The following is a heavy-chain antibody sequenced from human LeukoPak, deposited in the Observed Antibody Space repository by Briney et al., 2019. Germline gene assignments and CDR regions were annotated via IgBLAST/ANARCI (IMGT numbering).Heavy chain of an antibody. CDR3: ARSIAVAGTPFDY. V-gene: IGHV1-69*01. Sequence: APVKVSCKASGGTFSSYAISWVRQAPGQGFEWMGGIIPIFGTANYAQKFQGRVTITADESTSTAYMELSSLRSEDTAVYYCARSIAVAGTPFDYWGQGTLVTVSS. D-gene: IGHD6-19*01. CDR2: IIPIFGTA. CDR1: GGTFSSYA. J-gene: IGHJ4*02.